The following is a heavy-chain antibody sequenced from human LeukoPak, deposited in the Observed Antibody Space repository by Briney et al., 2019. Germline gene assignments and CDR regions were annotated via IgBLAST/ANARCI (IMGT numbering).Heavy chain of an antibody. CDR1: GFTVSSNY. J-gene: IGHJ4*02. Sequence: GGSLRLSCAASGFTVSSNYMNWVRQAPGKGLEWVSIIYSGGTTYYADSVKGRFTISRDNSKNTLYLQMNSLRAEDTAVYYCARDLQDPYYGSGGGDYWGQGTLVTVSS. D-gene: IGHD3-10*01. CDR2: IYSGGTT. V-gene: IGHV3-53*05. CDR3: ARDLQDPYYGSGGGDY.